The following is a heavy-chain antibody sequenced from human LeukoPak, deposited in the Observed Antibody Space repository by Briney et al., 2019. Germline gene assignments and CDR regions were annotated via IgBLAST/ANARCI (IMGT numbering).Heavy chain of an antibody. D-gene: IGHD3-3*02. J-gene: IGHJ4*02. CDR1: GFTVSSYW. V-gene: IGHV3-74*01. Sequence: GGSLRLSCAASGFTVSSYWMHWVRQVPGKGLVWVSRINSDGTDTSYADSVKGRFTISRDNAKNTLYLQMNSLRAEDTAVYYCAREGANAFQDYWGQGTLVTVSS. CDR3: AREGANAFQDY. CDR2: INSDGTDT.